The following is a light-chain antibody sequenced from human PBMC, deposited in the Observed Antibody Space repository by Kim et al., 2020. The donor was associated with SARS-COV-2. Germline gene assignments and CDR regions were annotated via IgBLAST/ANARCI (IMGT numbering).Light chain of an antibody. CDR2: EVT. J-gene: IGLJ1*01. Sequence: QSVVTQPPSASRSPGQSVTISCTGTSSDVGRYDFVSWYQHHPGKAPKVIIYEVTKRSSGVPDRFSGSKSGNTASLTVSGLQAEDEADYYCSSHASPNNAFVFGTGTKVTVL. CDR3: SSHASPNNAFV. CDR1: SSDVGRYDF. V-gene: IGLV2-8*01.